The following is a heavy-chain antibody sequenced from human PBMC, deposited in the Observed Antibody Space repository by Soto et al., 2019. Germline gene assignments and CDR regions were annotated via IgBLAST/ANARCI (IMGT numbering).Heavy chain of an antibody. V-gene: IGHV3-30-3*01. D-gene: IGHD1-26*01. CDR1: GFTFSSYA. J-gene: IGHJ4*02. CDR2: ISYDGSNK. CDR3: ARDAVDGIVGATPSSEGVPDY. Sequence: QVQLVESGGGVVQPGRSLRLSCAASGFTFSSYAMHWVRQAPGKGLEWVAVISYDGSNKYYADSVKGRFTISRDNSKNTLYLQMNSLRAEDTAVYYCARDAVDGIVGATPSSEGVPDYWGQGTLVTVSS.